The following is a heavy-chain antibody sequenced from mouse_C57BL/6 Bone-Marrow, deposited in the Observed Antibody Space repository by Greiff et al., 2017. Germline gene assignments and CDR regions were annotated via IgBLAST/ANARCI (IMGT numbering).Heavy chain of an antibody. CDR3: ARDLSTVVATRYFDV. V-gene: IGHV5-4*01. CDR1: GFTFSSYA. J-gene: IGHJ1*03. D-gene: IGHD1-1*01. Sequence: EVQGVESGGGLVKPGGSLKLSCAASGFTFSSYAMSWVRQTPEKRLEWVATISDGGSYTYYPDNVKGRFTISRDNAKNNLYLQMSHLKSEDTAMYYCARDLSTVVATRYFDVWGTGTTVTVSS. CDR2: ISDGGSYT.